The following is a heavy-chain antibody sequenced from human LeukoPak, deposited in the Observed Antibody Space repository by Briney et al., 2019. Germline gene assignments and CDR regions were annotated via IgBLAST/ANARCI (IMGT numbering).Heavy chain of an antibody. Sequence: SETLSLTCTVSGGSISSSDYYWGWIRQPPGKGLEYIGIIYYSGSTYYNPSLKSRVTISVDTSKNQFSLKLSSVTAADTAVYYCARLPSYYYGSGQDYWGQGTLVTVSS. CDR2: IYYSGST. CDR1: GGSISSSDYY. D-gene: IGHD3-10*01. J-gene: IGHJ4*02. V-gene: IGHV4-39*01. CDR3: ARLPSYYYGSGQDY.